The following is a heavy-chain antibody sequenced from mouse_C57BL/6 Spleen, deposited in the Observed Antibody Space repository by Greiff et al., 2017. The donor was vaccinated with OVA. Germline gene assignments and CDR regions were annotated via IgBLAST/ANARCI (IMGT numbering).Heavy chain of an antibody. Sequence: EVHLVESGGGLVKPGGSLKLSCAASGFTFSSYAMSWVRQTPEKRLEWVATISDGGSYTYYPDNVKGRFTISRDNAKNNLYLQMSHLKSEDTAMYYCARGVTTVYYFDYWGQGTTLTVSS. CDR1: GFTFSSYA. CDR2: ISDGGSYT. D-gene: IGHD1-1*01. CDR3: ARGVTTVYYFDY. V-gene: IGHV5-4*01. J-gene: IGHJ2*01.